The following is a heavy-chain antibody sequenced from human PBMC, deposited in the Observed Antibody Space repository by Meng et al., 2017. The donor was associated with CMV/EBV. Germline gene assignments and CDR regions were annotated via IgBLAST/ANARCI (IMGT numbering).Heavy chain of an antibody. CDR3: ARVRCSSTSCYGDFDY. CDR2: IYYSGST. CDR1: GGSISSSSYY. V-gene: IGHV4-39*01. J-gene: IGHJ4*02. Sequence: SETLSLTCTVSGGSISSSSYYCGWLRQPPGKGLEWIGSIYYSGSTYYNPSLKSRVAISVDTSKNQFSLKLSSVTAADTAVYYCARVRCSSTSCYGDFDYWGQGTLVTVSS. D-gene: IGHD2-2*01.